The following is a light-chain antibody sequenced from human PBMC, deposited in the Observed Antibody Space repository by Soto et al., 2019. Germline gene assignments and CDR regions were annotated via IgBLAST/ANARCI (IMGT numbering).Light chain of an antibody. CDR3: QQYNNWPLT. V-gene: IGKV3-15*01. CDR2: GAS. J-gene: IGKJ1*01. Sequence: EIVMAQSPATLSVAPGGGATLSCRASQSVSSNLAWYQQKPGQAPRLLIYGASTRATGIPARFSGSGSGTEFTLTISSLQSEDFAVYYCQQYNNWPLTFGQGTKVDIK. CDR1: QSVSSN.